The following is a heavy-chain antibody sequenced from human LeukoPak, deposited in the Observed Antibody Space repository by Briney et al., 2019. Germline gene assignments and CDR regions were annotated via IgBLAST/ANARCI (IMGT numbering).Heavy chain of an antibody. V-gene: IGHV4-59*01. CDR3: ARGGMITFGGVIAIDY. J-gene: IGHJ4*02. CDR1: GGSISSYY. D-gene: IGHD3-16*02. CDR2: IYYSGST. Sequence: SETLSLTCTGSGGSISSYYWSWIRQPPGKGLEWIGYIYYSGSTNYNPSLKSRVTISVDTSKNQFSLKLSSVTAADTAVYYCARGGMITFGGVIAIDYWGQGTLVTVSS.